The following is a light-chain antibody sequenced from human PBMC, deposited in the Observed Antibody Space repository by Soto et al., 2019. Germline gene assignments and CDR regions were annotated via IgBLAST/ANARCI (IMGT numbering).Light chain of an antibody. CDR3: SSYTSTNTPVV. CDR2: EVS. V-gene: IGLV2-14*01. Sequence: SALTQPASVSGSPGQTITSSGTGTSSDVGGYNYVSWYQHNPGKAPKLLTYEVSNRPSGVSDRFSGSKSDNMASLTISGLQAEDEADYYCSSYTSTNTPVVFGGGTKVTV. J-gene: IGLJ2*01. CDR1: SSDVGGYNY.